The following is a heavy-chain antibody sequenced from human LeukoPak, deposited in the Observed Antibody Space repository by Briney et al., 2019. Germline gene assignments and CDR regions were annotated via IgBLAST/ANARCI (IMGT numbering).Heavy chain of an antibody. CDR2: IYYSGST. D-gene: IGHD4-17*01. Sequence: PSETLSLTCTVSGDSISSYYWSWIRQPPGKGLEWIGYIYYSGSTNYNPSLKSRVTISVDTSKNQFSLKLSSVTAADTAVYYCARDDYGDFDYWGQGTLVTVSS. J-gene: IGHJ4*02. CDR3: ARDDYGDFDY. CDR1: GDSISSYY. V-gene: IGHV4-59*01.